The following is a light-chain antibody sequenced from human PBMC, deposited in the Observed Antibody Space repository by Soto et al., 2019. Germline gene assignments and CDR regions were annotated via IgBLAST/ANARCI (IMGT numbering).Light chain of an antibody. CDR2: EVS. Sequence: QSVLTQPASVSGSPGQSITISCTGTSSDVGGYNYVSWYQQHPGKAPKLMIYEVSNRPSGVSNRFSGSKSGNTASLTTSWLQAEDEADYYCSSYTSSSTLVVFGGGTKLTVL. CDR1: SSDVGGYNY. J-gene: IGLJ2*01. V-gene: IGLV2-14*01. CDR3: SSYTSSSTLVV.